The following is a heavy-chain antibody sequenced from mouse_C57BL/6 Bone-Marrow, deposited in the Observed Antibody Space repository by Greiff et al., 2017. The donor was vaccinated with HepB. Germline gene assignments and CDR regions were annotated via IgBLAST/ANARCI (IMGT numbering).Heavy chain of an antibody. J-gene: IGHJ2*01. D-gene: IGHD2-5*01. Sequence: QVHVKQSGAELVKPGASVKISCKASGYAFSSYWMNWVKQRPGKGLEWIGQIYPGDGDTNYNGKFKGKATLTADKSSSTAYMQLSSLTSEDSAVYFCARLYSNYDFDYWGQGTTLTVSS. CDR2: IYPGDGDT. CDR3: ARLYSNYDFDY. V-gene: IGHV1-80*01. CDR1: GYAFSSYW.